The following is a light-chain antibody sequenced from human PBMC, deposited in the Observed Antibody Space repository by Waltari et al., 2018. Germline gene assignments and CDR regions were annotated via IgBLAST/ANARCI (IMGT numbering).Light chain of an antibody. Sequence: DIQMTQSPSSLSASVGDRVTITCRASQSIRSYLNWYQQKPGKAPKLLIYAASSLQSGVPSRFSGSGSVTDFTLTINSLQPEYFATYYCQQSYSTPYTFGQGTKLEIK. CDR2: AAS. CDR3: QQSYSTPYT. J-gene: IGKJ2*01. CDR1: QSIRSY. V-gene: IGKV1-39*01.